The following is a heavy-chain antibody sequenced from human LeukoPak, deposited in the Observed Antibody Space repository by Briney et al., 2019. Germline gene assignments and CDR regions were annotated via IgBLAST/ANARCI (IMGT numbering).Heavy chain of an antibody. CDR3: ARDAPGNTALDY. V-gene: IGHV3-74*01. CDR1: VFTFIFYW. CDR2: INGYGSST. J-gene: IGHJ4*02. D-gene: IGHD5-18*01. Sequence: GGSLRLSCAASVFTFIFYWMHWVRQAPGKGLVWVSRINGYGSSTDFADSVKGRFTISRDNAKNTLYLQMNSLRAEDTAVYYCARDAPGNTALDYWGQGTLVIVSS.